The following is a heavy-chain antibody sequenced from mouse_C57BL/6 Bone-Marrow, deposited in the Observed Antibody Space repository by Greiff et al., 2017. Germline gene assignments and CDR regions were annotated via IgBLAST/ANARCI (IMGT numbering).Heavy chain of an antibody. V-gene: IGHV4-1*01. CDR2: INPDSSTI. J-gene: IGHJ1*03. CDR3: ARPYYYGTLDFDV. D-gene: IGHD1-1*01. CDR1: GIDFSRYW. Sequence: AASGIDFSRYWMSWVRRAPGKGLEWIGEINPDSSTINYAPSLKDKFIISRDNAKNTLYLQMSKVRSEDTALYYCARPYYYGTLDFDVWGTGTTVTVSS.